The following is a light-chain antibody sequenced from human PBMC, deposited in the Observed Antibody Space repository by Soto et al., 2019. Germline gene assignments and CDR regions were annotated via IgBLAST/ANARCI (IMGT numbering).Light chain of an antibody. CDR2: EVN. CDR1: SSDIGGYNF. Sequence: QSALTQPPSASGSPGQSVTISCTGTSSDIGGYNFVSWYQQHPGKAPKLMIDEVNKRPSGVPDRFSGSKSGNTASLTVSGLQAEDEAYYYCSSYADPNTLVFGGGTKLTVL. V-gene: IGLV2-8*01. CDR3: SSYADPNTLV. J-gene: IGLJ2*01.